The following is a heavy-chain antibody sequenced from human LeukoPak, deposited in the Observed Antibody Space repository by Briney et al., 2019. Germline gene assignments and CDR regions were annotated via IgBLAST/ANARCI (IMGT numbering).Heavy chain of an antibody. CDR3: AREYYDFWSGYWD. D-gene: IGHD3-3*01. J-gene: IGHJ4*02. CDR2: IKQDGSEK. V-gene: IGHV3-7*01. Sequence: GGSLRLSCAASGFTFSSYWMSWVRQAPGKGLEWVANIKQDGSEKYYVDSVKGRFTISRDNAKNSLYLQMNSLRAEDTAVYYCAREYYDFWSGYWDWGQGTLVTVSS. CDR1: GFTFSSYW.